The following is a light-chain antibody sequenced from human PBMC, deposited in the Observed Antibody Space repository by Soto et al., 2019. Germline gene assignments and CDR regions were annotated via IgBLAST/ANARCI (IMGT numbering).Light chain of an antibody. Sequence: DIQMTQSPSSLSASVGDRVTITCRASQTSAAYINWYQQKSGSAPRLLIYEASGLQSGVPSRFSGSGSGTHFVLTISNFQPEDSATYFCQQTYTNPQTFGHGTKVDIK. J-gene: IGKJ1*01. V-gene: IGKV1-39*01. CDR3: QQTYTNPQT. CDR1: QTSAAY. CDR2: EAS.